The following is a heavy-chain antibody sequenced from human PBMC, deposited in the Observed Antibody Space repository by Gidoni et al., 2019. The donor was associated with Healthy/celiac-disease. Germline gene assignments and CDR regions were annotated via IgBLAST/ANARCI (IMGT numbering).Heavy chain of an antibody. CDR3: ARGGGVAATPKYYYGMDV. J-gene: IGHJ6*02. D-gene: IGHD2-15*01. CDR1: GYTFTSYG. V-gene: IGHV1-18*04. Sequence: QVQLVQSGAEVKKPGASVTVSCKASGYTFTSYGISWVRQAPGQGLEWMGWINIYNGNTNYAQKFQGRVTMTTGTSTSTAHMELRSLRSDDTAVYYCARGGGVAATPKYYYGMDVWGQGTTVTVSS. CDR2: INIYNGNT.